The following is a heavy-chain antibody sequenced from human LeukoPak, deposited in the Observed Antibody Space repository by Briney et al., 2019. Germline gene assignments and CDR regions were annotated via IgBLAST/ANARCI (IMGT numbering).Heavy chain of an antibody. V-gene: IGHV1-3*01. D-gene: IGHD5-18*01. CDR1: GYTFTCYA. Sequence: ASVKVSCMASGYTFTCYAMHWVRQAPGQRLEWMGWINAGNGNTKYSQKFQGRVTITRDTSASTAYMELSSLRSEDTAVYYCASGRAYSYGFSKVDYWGQGTLVTVSS. J-gene: IGHJ4*02. CDR2: INAGNGNT. CDR3: ASGRAYSYGFSKVDY.